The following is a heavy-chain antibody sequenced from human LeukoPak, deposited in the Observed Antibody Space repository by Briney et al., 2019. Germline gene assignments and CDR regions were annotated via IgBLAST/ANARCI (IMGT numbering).Heavy chain of an antibody. V-gene: IGHV1-69*13. J-gene: IGHJ5*02. CDR1: GGTFSSYA. D-gene: IGHD2-2*02. Sequence: SVKVSCTASGGTFSSYAISWVRQAPGQGLEWMGGIIPIFGTANYAQKFQGRVTITADESTSTAYMELSSLRSEDTAVYYCARATPAAIDPDWFDPWGQGTLVTVSS. CDR3: ARATPAAIDPDWFDP. CDR2: IIPIFGTA.